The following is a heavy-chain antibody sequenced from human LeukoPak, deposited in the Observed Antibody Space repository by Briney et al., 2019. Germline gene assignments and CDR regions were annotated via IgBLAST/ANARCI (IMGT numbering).Heavy chain of an antibody. J-gene: IGHJ6*02. V-gene: IGHV3-33*01. CDR1: GFTFSSYG. CDR2: IWYDGSNK. D-gene: IGHD2-21*01. CDR3: ARDRLAADYYYYGMDV. Sequence: PGRSLRLSCAASGFTFSSYGMHWVRQAPGKGLEWVAVIWYDGSNKYYADSVKGRFTISRDNSKNTLYLQMNSLRAEDTAVYYCARDRLAADYYYYGMDVWGQGTTVTVSS.